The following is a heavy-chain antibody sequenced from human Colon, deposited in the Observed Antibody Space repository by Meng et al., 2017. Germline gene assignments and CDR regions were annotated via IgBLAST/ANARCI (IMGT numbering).Heavy chain of an antibody. J-gene: IGHJ5*02. D-gene: IGHD4-17*01. Sequence: QVPLQWPGPGLVQPSQNLSLTWTVAGGSISSGDYYWSWIRQPPGKGLEWIGYIYYSGSTYSNASLKSRVTISIDRSKNQFSLKLSSVTAADTAVYYCARDRKHYGERGWFDPWGQGTLVTVSS. CDR1: GGSISSGDYY. CDR2: IYYSGST. CDR3: ARDRKHYGERGWFDP. V-gene: IGHV4-30-4*01.